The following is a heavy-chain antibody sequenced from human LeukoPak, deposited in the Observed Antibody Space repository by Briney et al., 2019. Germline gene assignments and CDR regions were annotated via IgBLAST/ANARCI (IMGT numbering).Heavy chain of an antibody. CDR3: AKDSQLVRPWGYFDL. Sequence: GGSLRLSCAASGFTFSSYAMNWVRQAPGKGLEWVSAISGSGGSTYYADSVKGRFTISRDNSKNTLYLQMNSLRAEDTAVYYCAKDSQLVRPWGYFDLWGRGTLVTVSS. D-gene: IGHD1-1*01. CDR2: ISGSGGST. J-gene: IGHJ2*01. CDR1: GFTFSSYA. V-gene: IGHV3-23*01.